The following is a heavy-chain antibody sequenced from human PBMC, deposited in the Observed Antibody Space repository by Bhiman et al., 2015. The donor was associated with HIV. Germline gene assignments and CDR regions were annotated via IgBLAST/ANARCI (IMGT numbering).Heavy chain of an antibody. Sequence: EVQLVESGGGLVQPGGSLWLSCTASGFNFRSYWMHWVRQAPGKGLVWVSRINTDGSITTNADSVKGRFTISRDNARNTMYLQMNSLRVEDTAVYYCARGSGNYLDYWGQGTLVTVSS. D-gene: IGHD1-26*01. J-gene: IGHJ4*02. CDR1: GFNFRSYW. V-gene: IGHV3-74*01. CDR3: ARGSGNYLDY. CDR2: INTDGSIT.